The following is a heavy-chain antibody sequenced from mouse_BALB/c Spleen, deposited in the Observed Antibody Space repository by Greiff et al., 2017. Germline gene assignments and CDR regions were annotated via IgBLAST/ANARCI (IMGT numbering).Heavy chain of an antibody. CDR1: GFTFSSYG. V-gene: IGHV5-6*02. CDR3: ASYGYPYAMDY. J-gene: IGHJ4*01. Sequence: EVMLVESGGDLVKPGGSLKLSCAASGFTFSSYGMSWVRQTPDKRLEWVATISSGGSYTYYPDSVKGRFTISRDNAKNTLYLQMSSLKSEDTAMYYCASYGYPYAMDYWGQGTSVTVSS. CDR2: ISSGGSYT. D-gene: IGHD2-2*01.